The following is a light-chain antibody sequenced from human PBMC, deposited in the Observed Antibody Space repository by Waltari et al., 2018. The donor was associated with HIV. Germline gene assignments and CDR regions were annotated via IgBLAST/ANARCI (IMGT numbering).Light chain of an antibody. J-gene: IGKJ1*01. V-gene: IGKV4-1*01. CDR2: WAS. CDR1: QNIFYSSKNANY. Sequence: DIVMTQSPHSLALSLGERATINCKSSQNIFYSSKNANYLAWYQQKPGQSPKLLIYWASSRASGVPDRFSGSGSRTDFTLSISSLQSEDVAVYFCQQYYSTPPTFGQGTRVETK. CDR3: QQYYSTPPT.